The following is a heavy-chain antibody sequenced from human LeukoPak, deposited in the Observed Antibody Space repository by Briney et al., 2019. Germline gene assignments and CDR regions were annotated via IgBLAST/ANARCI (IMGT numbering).Heavy chain of an antibody. CDR1: GFTFSSYG. V-gene: IGHV3-30*02. Sequence: PGGSLRLSCAASGFTFSSYGMHWVRQAPGKGLEWVAFIRYDGSNKYYVDSVKGRFTISRDNSKNTLYLQMNSLRAEDTALYYCAKDISYGSGSYYKGFDYWGQGTLVTVSS. CDR2: IRYDGSNK. J-gene: IGHJ4*02. D-gene: IGHD3-10*01. CDR3: AKDISYGSGSYYKGFDY.